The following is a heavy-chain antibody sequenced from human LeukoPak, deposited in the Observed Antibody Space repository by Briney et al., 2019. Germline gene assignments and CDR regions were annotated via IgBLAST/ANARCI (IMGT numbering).Heavy chain of an antibody. V-gene: IGHV4-59*08. CDR3: ARGVSGSYHAPLGY. CDR1: GGSITNYY. Sequence: PSETLSLTCTVSGGSITNYYWSWIRQPPGKGLEWIGYIYYSGSTNYNPSLKSRVTISVNTSKNQFSLNLSSVTAADTALYYCARGVSGSYHAPLGYWGQGTLVAVSS. CDR2: IYYSGST. J-gene: IGHJ4*02. D-gene: IGHD1-26*01.